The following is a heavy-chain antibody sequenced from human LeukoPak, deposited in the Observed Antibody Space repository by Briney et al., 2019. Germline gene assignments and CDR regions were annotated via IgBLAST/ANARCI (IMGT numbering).Heavy chain of an antibody. CDR2: ISYDGSNK. D-gene: IGHD2-2*02. Sequence: GGSLRLSCAASGFTFSSYAMHWVRQAPGKGLEWVAVISYDGSNKYYADSVKGRFTISRDNSKNTLYLQMNSLRAEDTAVYYCAKDGAIHIGYCSSTSCYIDYWGQGTLVTVSS. CDR1: GFTFSSYA. V-gene: IGHV3-30-3*01. J-gene: IGHJ4*02. CDR3: AKDGAIHIGYCSSTSCYIDY.